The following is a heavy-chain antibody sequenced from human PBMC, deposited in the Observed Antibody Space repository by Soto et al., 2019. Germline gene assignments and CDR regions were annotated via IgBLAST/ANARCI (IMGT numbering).Heavy chain of an antibody. V-gene: IGHV1-3*01. D-gene: IGHD2-15*01. J-gene: IGHJ5*02. Sequence: ASVKVSCKASGYTFTSYAMHWLRQSPGQRLEWMGWINAGNGNTKYSQKFQGRVTITRDTSASTAYMELSSLRSEDTAVYYCARGCSGGSCYLGWFDPWGQGTLVTVSS. CDR2: INAGNGNT. CDR1: GYTFTSYA. CDR3: ARGCSGGSCYLGWFDP.